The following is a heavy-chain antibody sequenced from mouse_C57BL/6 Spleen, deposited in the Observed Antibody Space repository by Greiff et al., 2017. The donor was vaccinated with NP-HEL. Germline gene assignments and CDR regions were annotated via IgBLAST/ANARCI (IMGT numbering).Heavy chain of an antibody. CDR3: ARKGDDYDATLYYYAMDY. D-gene: IGHD2-4*01. CDR1: GFSLTSYG. CDR2: IWSGGST. J-gene: IGHJ4*01. Sequence: QVQLQQSGPGLVQPSQSLSITCTVSGFSLTSYGVHWVRQSPGKGLEWLGVIWSGGSTDYNAAFISRLSISKDNSKSQVFFKMNSLQADDTAIYYCARKGDDYDATLYYYAMDYWGQGTSVTVSS. V-gene: IGHV2-2*01.